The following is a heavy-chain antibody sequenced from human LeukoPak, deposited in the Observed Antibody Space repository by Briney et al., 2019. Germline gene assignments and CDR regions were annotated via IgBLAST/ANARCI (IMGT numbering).Heavy chain of an antibody. J-gene: IGHJ4*02. CDR1: GYTFTSYG. CDR2: IIPIFGTA. CDR3: AREPLTMIKIRPFDY. D-gene: IGHD3-22*01. V-gene: IGHV1-69*05. Sequence: SVKVSCKASGYTFTSYGISWVRRAPGQGLEWMGRIIPIFGTANYAQKFQGRVTITTDESTSTAYMELSSLRSEDTAVYYCAREPLTMIKIRPFDYWGQGTLVTVSS.